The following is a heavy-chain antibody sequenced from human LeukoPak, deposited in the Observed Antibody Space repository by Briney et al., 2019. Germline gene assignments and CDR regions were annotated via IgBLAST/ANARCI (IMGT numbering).Heavy chain of an antibody. CDR2: INWNGGST. Sequence: GGSLRLSCAASGFTFDDYGINWVRQAPGKGLEWVSGINWNGGSTGYADSVKGRFTISRDNAKNSLYLQMNSLRAEDTALYYCARGHYLDYYHYYMDVWGKGTTVTVSS. J-gene: IGHJ6*03. V-gene: IGHV3-20*04. CDR1: GFTFDDYG. CDR3: ARGHYLDYYHYYMDV. D-gene: IGHD1-26*01.